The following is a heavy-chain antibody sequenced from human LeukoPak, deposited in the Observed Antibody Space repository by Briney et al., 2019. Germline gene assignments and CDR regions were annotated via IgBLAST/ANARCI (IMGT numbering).Heavy chain of an antibody. CDR2: IYYSGST. CDR3: ARGLKVVPAAIFQRANYYYYYMDV. D-gene: IGHD2-2*02. V-gene: IGHV4-39*07. CDR1: GGSISSSSYY. Sequence: SETLSLTCTVSGGSISSSSYYWGWIRQPPGKGLEWIGSIYYSGSTYYNPSLKSRVTISVDTSKNQFSLKLSSVTAADTAVYYCARGLKVVPAAIFQRANYYYYYMDVWGKGTTVTVSS. J-gene: IGHJ6*03.